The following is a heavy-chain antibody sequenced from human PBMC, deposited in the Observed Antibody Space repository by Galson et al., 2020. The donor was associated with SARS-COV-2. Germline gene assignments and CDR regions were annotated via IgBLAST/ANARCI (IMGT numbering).Heavy chain of an antibody. J-gene: IGHJ5*02. V-gene: IGHV3-64D*06. D-gene: IGHD2-2*01. Sequence: GESLKLSCSAPGFIFSDYAMHWVRQAPGKGLEYVSAISSNGGTSFYADSVNGRFTMSRDNSKNMFYLQMTALRLEDTAFYYCLSYSSTRQNHWGQGTLVTVSS. CDR2: ISSNGGTS. CDR3: LSYSSTRQNH. CDR1: GFIFSDYA.